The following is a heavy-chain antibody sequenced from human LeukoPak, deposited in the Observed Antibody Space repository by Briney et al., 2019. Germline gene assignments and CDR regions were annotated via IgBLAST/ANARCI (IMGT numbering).Heavy chain of an antibody. Sequence: GGSLRLSCAASGFTFNSFWMSWVRQAPGKGLEWVANIKQDGSEKYYVDSVKGRFTISRDNAKNSLYLQMNSLRAVDTAVYYCGKDAGYYYYYGMEVWGQRDHGHRLL. V-gene: IGHV3-7*01. CDR2: IKQDGSEK. J-gene: IGHJ6*01. CDR3: GKDAGYYYYYGMEV. CDR1: GFTFNSFW.